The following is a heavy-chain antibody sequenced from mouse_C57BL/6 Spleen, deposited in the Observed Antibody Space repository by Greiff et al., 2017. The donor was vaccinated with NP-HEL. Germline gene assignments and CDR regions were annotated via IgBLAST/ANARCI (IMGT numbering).Heavy chain of an antibody. CDR3: ARSDGYDVRGMDS. J-gene: IGHJ4*01. CDR1: GYTFTDYY. CDR2: INPNNGGT. V-gene: IGHV1-26*01. D-gene: IGHD2-2*01. Sequence: EVQLQQSGPELVKPGASVKISCKASGYTFTDYYMNWVKQSHGKSLEWIGDINPNNGGTSYNQKFKGKATLTVDKSSSTAYMELRSLTSEDSAVYYCARSDGYDVRGMDSWGQGTSVTVSS.